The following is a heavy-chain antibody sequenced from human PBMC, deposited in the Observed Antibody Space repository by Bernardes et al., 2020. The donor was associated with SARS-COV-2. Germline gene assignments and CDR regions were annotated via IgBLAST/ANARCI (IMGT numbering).Heavy chain of an antibody. Sequence: RSLTCAVYGGSFSGSYWSWIRQPPGKGLEWIGEINHSGSTNYNPSLKSRVTISVDTSKNQFSLKLSSVTAADTAVYYCARVVSVPTNWFDPWGQGTLVTVSS. J-gene: IGHJ5*02. V-gene: IGHV4-34*01. CDR2: INHSGST. CDR3: ARVVSVPTNWFDP. CDR1: GGSFSGSY. D-gene: IGHD2-2*01.